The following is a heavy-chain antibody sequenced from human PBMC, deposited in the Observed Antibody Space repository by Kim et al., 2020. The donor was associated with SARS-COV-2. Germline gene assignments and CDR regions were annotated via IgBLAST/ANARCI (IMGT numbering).Heavy chain of an antibody. CDR2: ST. CDR3: ASGSWGYFDY. Sequence: STYYNPPLKSRVTISVDTSKNQFSLKLSSVTAADTAVYYCASGSWGYFDYWGQGTLVTVSS. V-gene: IGHV4-39*01. D-gene: IGHD2-15*01. J-gene: IGHJ4*02.